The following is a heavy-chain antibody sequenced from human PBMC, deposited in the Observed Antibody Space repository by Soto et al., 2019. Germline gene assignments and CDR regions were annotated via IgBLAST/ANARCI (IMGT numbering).Heavy chain of an antibody. CDR1: GGTFSSYA. D-gene: IGHD3-10*01. CDR2: IIPIFGTA. CDR3: ASGESTAATFDP. J-gene: IGHJ5*02. V-gene: IGHV1-69*06. Sequence: SVKVSCKASGGTFSSYAISWVRQAPGQGLEWMGGIIPIFGTANYAQKFQGRVTITADKSTSTAYMELSSLRSEDTAVYYCASGESTAATFDPWGQGTLVTVSS.